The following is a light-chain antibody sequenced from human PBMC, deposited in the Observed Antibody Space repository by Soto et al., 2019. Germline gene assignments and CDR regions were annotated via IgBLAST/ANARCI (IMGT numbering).Light chain of an antibody. V-gene: IGLV2-14*01. J-gene: IGLJ1*01. CDR3: SSYTRAKTYV. Sequence: QSALTQPASVSGSPGQSITISCTGTNSDIGGYNMVSWYQQHPREAPKLMIYEVTNRPSGISDRFSASKSGNTASLIISGLQAEDEGDYYCSSYTRAKTYVFGTGTKLTVL. CDR1: NSDIGGYNM. CDR2: EVT.